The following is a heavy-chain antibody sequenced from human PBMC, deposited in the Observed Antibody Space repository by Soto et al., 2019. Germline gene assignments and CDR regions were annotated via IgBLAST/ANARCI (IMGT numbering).Heavy chain of an antibody. J-gene: IGHJ6*02. V-gene: IGHV1-18*01. CDR1: GYTFTSYG. CDR3: ARDQLSYYDSSGFYYYYGMDV. CDR2: ISAYNGNT. D-gene: IGHD3-22*01. Sequence: VKVSCKASGYTFTSYGISWVRQAPGQGLEWMGWISAYNGNTNYAQKLQGRVTMTTDTSTSTAYMELRSLRSDDTAVYYCARDQLSYYDSSGFYYYYGMDVWGQGTTVTVSS.